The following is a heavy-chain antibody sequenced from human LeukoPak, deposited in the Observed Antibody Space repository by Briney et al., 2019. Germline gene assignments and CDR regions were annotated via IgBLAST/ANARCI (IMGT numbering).Heavy chain of an antibody. J-gene: IGHJ6*02. CDR2: MNTNSGYT. CDR1: GYTFTNYD. D-gene: IGHD2-2*01. Sequence: ASVKVSCKASGYTFTNYDINWVRQAPGQGLEWMGWMNTNSGYTGYAQKFQGRFTMTRNTSISTAYMELSSLRSEDTAVYYCARGAVIPATMGYYGMDVWGQGTTVSVSS. CDR3: ARGAVIPATMGYYGMDV. V-gene: IGHV1-8*01.